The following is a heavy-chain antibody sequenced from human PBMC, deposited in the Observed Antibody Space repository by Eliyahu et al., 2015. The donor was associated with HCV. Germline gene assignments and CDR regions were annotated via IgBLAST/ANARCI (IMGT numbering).Heavy chain of an antibody. J-gene: IGHJ4*02. CDR3: AKVDNTVDEYYFAY. V-gene: IGHV3-30*18. Sequence: QVQLVESGGGVVQPGXXXRLXCAASGFIFSXXGMHWVRQAPGNGLEWVAVISYDGSNKYYADSVKGRFTISRDNSKNTLYLQMNSLRAEDTAVYYCAKVDNTVDEYYFAYWGQGTLVTVSS. CDR2: ISYDGSNK. D-gene: IGHD4-23*01. CDR1: GFIFSXXG.